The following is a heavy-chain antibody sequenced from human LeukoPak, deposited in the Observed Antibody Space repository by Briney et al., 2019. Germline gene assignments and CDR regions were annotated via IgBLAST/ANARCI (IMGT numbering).Heavy chain of an antibody. CDR2: MNPNSGNT. J-gene: IGHJ6*03. Sequence: ASVKVSCKASGYTFTGYYMHWVRQAPGQGLEWMGWMNPNSGNTGYAQKFQGRVTMTRNTSISTAYMELSSLRSEDTAVYYCARGHTGSGWLYYYYYYMDVWGKGTTVTVSS. CDR1: GYTFTGYY. V-gene: IGHV1-8*02. CDR3: ARGHTGSGWLYYYYYYMDV. D-gene: IGHD6-19*01.